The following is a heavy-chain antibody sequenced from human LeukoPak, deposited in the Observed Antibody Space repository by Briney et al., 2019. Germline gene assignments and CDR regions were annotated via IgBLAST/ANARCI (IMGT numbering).Heavy chain of an antibody. Sequence: GRSLRLSCAASGFTFSSYAMHWVRQAPGKGLEWVAVISYDGSNKYYADSVKGRFTISRDNAKNSLYLQMNSLRAEDTAVYYCAREDGVVIGWGQGTLVTVSS. V-gene: IGHV3-30-3*01. D-gene: IGHD3-3*01. CDR3: AREDGVVIG. CDR1: GFTFSSYA. J-gene: IGHJ4*02. CDR2: ISYDGSNK.